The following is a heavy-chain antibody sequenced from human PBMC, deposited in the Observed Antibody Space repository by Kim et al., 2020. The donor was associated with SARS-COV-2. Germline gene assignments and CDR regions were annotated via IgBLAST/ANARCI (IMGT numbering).Heavy chain of an antibody. CDR1: GFTFSSSG. CDR3: ARGEDIVATRPIDAFDI. V-gene: IGHV3-33*05. J-gene: IGHJ3*02. D-gene: IGHD5-12*01. Sequence: GGSLRLSCAASGFTFSSSGMHWVRQAPGKGLEWVADISSDGSNKYYADSVKGRFTISRDNSKNSLSLQMDSLRAEDTAVYYCARGEDIVATRPIDAFDIWGQGTMVTVSS. CDR2: ISSDGSNK.